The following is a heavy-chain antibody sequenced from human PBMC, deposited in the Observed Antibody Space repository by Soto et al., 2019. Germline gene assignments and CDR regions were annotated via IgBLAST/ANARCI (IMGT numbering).Heavy chain of an antibody. Sequence: GGSLRLSCAASGFSLSSYWMCWVRQAPGKGLEWVANIKQDGSDKYYVDSLKGRFTISRDNAKDSLYLQMDSLRAEDTAVYYCARVGVDPSSGFYYYYMDVWGKGTTVTVSS. CDR3: ARVGVDPSSGFYYYYMDV. J-gene: IGHJ6*03. D-gene: IGHD2-21*01. CDR2: IKQDGSDK. V-gene: IGHV3-7*01. CDR1: GFSLSSYW.